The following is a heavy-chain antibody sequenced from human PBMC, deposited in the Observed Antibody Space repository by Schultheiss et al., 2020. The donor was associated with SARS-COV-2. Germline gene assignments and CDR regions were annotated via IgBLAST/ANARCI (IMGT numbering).Heavy chain of an antibody. CDR1: GGSISPFQ. D-gene: IGHD5-12*01. J-gene: IGHJ6*02. V-gene: IGHV4-34*01. CDR3: ARDNGFYAVDV. Sequence: SETLSLTCTVSGGSISPFQWSWIRQPPGKGLEWIGEINHSGSTNYNPSLKSRVTISVDTSKNQFSLKLSSVTAADTALYFCARDNGFYAVDVWGQGTTVTVSS. CDR2: INHSGST.